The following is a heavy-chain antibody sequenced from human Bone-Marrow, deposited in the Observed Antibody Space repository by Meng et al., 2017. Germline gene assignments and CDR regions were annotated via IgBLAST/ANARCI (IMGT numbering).Heavy chain of an antibody. CDR3: AHTRIAVAGTGVYY. CDR2: IYWDDDK. V-gene: IGHV2-5*02. Sequence: QITLKESGPTLGKPTQTLTLTCTFSGFSLSTSGVGVGWIRQPPGKALEWLALIYWDDDKRYSPSLKSRLTITKDTSKNQVVLTMTNMDPVDTATYYCAHTRIAVAGTGVYYWGQGTLVTVSS. D-gene: IGHD6-19*01. CDR1: GFSLSTSGVG. J-gene: IGHJ4*02.